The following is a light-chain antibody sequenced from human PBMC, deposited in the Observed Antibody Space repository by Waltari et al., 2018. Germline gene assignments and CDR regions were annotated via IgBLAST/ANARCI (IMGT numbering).Light chain of an antibody. V-gene: IGKV3-20*01. J-gene: IGKJ1*01. Sequence: EIVLTQSPGTLSLPPGERATLSCRASQSVGKYLAWYQQKPGQAPRLLMSDASTRATGIPDRFSGSGSGTDFSLTISRLEPEDFAVYYCQKYVNLPATFGQGTKVEIK. CDR2: DAS. CDR1: QSVGKY. CDR3: QKYVNLPAT.